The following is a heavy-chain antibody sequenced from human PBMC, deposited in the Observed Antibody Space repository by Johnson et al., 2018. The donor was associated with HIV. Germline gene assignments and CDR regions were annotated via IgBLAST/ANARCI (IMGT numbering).Heavy chain of an antibody. Sequence: QVQLVESGGGVVQPGRSLRLSCAASGFTFSSYAMHWVRQAPGKGLEWVADISYDGSNTYYADSVKGRFTISRDNSKNTLYLQMNSLRAEDTAVYYCARERNMIVVDDDAFDIWGQGTMVTVSS. CDR2: ISYDGSNT. V-gene: IGHV3-30-3*01. CDR3: ARERNMIVVDDDAFDI. CDR1: GFTFSSYA. J-gene: IGHJ3*02. D-gene: IGHD3-22*01.